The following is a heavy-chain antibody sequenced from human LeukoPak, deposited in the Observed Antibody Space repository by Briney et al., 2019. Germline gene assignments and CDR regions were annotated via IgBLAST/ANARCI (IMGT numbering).Heavy chain of an antibody. CDR3: ARERAGYNSAFDY. CDR1: GFTFSSYA. D-gene: IGHD5-24*01. CDR2: ISYDGSNK. V-gene: IGHV3-30*04. Sequence: PGGSLRLSCAASGFTFSSYAMHWVRQAPSKGLEWVAVISYDGSNKYYADSVKGRFTISRDNSKNTLYLQMNSLRAEDTAVYYCARERAGYNSAFDYWGQGALITVSS. J-gene: IGHJ4*02.